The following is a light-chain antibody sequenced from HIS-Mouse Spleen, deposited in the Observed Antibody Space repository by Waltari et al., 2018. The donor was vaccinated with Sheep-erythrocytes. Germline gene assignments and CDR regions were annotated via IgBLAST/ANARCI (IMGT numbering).Light chain of an antibody. Sequence: QSVLTQPPSASGTPGQRVTISCAGSSSNIGSNTVNWYQQRPGTAPELLIYTNNQRPSGAPDRVSGCRYVTSASLAISGLQSEDEADYYCAAWDDSLNGPVFGGGTKLTVL. V-gene: IGLV1-44*01. J-gene: IGLJ3*02. CDR3: AAWDDSLNGPV. CDR1: SSNIGSNT. CDR2: TNN.